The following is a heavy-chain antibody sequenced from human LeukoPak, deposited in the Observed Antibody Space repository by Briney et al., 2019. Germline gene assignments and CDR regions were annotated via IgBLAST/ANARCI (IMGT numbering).Heavy chain of an antibody. V-gene: IGHV4-59*01. CDR1: GGSISSYY. Sequence: SETLSLTCTVSGGSISSYYWSWIRQPPGKGLEWIGYIYYSGRTNYNPSLKSRVTISVDTSKNQFSLKLSSVTAADTAVYFCAGGVGASGLDSWGQGTLVTVSS. CDR3: AGGVGASGLDS. J-gene: IGHJ4*02. CDR2: IYYSGRT. D-gene: IGHD1-26*01.